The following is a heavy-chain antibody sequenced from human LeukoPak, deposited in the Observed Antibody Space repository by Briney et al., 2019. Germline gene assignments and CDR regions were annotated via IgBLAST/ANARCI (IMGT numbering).Heavy chain of an antibody. CDR3: ARDRWYYDFWSGYDAFDI. J-gene: IGHJ3*02. CDR2: IYTSGST. Sequence: PSETLSLTCTVSGGSISSYYWSWIRQPAGKGLEWIGRIYTSGSTNYNPSLKSRVTMSVDTPKNQFSLKLSSVTAADTAVYYCARDRWYYDFWSGYDAFDIWGQGTMVTVSS. D-gene: IGHD3-3*01. CDR1: GGSISSYY. V-gene: IGHV4-4*07.